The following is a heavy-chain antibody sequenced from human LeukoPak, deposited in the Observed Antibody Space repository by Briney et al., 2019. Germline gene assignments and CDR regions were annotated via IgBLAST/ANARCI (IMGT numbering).Heavy chain of an antibody. CDR1: GGSFSGYY. J-gene: IGHJ4*02. D-gene: IGHD5-18*01. CDR2: IYYSGST. Sequence: SETLSLTCAVYGGSFSGYYWSWIRQPPGKGLEWIGYIYYSGSTNYNPSLKSRVTISVDTSKNQFSLKLSSVTAADTAVYYCARDGGYSYGHFDYWGQGTLVTVSS. CDR3: ARDGGYSYGHFDY. V-gene: IGHV4-34*11.